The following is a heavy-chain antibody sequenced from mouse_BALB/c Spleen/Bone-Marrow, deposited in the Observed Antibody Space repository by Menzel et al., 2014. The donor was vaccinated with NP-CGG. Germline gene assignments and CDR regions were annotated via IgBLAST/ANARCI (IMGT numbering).Heavy chain of an antibody. V-gene: IGHV1-5*01. Sequence: EVQVVESGTVLARPGASVKMSCKASGYSFPSYWMHWVKQRPGQGLEWIGAIYPGNSDTNYNQNFKGKAKLTAVTSANTAYMELSSLTNEDSAVYYCTRRTAVLDYWGQGTTLTVSS. CDR2: IYPGNSDT. D-gene: IGHD4-1*01. J-gene: IGHJ2*01. CDR1: GYSFPSYW. CDR3: TRRTAVLDY.